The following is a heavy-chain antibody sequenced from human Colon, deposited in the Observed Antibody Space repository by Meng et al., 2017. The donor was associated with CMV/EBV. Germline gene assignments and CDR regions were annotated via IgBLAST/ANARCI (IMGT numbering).Heavy chain of an antibody. CDR2: ISGSGGST. J-gene: IGHJ4*02. Sequence: GGSLRLSCAASGFSFHDYGMNWVHQAPGKGLEWVSAISGSGGSTYYADSVKGRFTISRDNSKNTLYLQMNSLRAEDTAVYYCAKLVVVPAASDYWGQGTLVTVSS. CDR1: GFSFHDYG. V-gene: IGHV3-23*01. CDR3: AKLVVVPAASDY. D-gene: IGHD2-2*01.